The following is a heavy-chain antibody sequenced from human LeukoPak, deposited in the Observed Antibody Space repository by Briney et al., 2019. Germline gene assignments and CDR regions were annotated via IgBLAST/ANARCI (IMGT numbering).Heavy chain of an antibody. CDR1: GGSISSSSYY. J-gene: IGHJ4*02. CDR3: ARELLCSGGSCYFDY. D-gene: IGHD2-15*01. CDR2: IYYSGST. Sequence: PSETLSLTCTVSGGSISSSSYYWGWIRQPPGRGLEWIGSIYYSGSTYYNPSLKSRVTISVDTSKNQFSLKLSSVTAADTAVYSCARELLCSGGSCYFDYWGQGTLVTVSS. V-gene: IGHV4-39*02.